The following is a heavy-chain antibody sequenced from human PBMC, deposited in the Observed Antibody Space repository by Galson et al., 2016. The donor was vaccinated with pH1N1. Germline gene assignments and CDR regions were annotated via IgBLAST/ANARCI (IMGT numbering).Heavy chain of an antibody. Sequence: QSGAEVKKPGESLKISRKGPGHKFTSSWIGWVRQMPGKGLEWMGIIYLGGSLIRYRPSFQGQVTISADKSVNIVYLEWGSLKASDTAMYYCARQNDYGDYRGDAFDIWGQGTMVTVSS. D-gene: IGHD4-17*01. CDR2: IYLGGSLI. CDR1: GHKFTSSW. J-gene: IGHJ3*02. V-gene: IGHV5-51*01. CDR3: ARQNDYGDYRGDAFDI.